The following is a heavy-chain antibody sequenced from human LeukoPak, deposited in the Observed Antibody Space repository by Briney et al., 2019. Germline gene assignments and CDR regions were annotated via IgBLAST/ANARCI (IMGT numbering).Heavy chain of an antibody. CDR3: ARDLPQYSSSPSLYYYYYGMDV. D-gene: IGHD6-6*01. J-gene: IGHJ6*02. Sequence: PGGSLRLSCAASGFTFSSYEMNWVRQAPGKGLEWVSYISSSGSTIYYADSVKGRFTISRDNAKNSLYLQMNSLRAEDTAVYYCARDLPQYSSSPSLYYYYYGMDVWGQ. CDR2: ISSSGSTI. V-gene: IGHV3-48*03. CDR1: GFTFSSYE.